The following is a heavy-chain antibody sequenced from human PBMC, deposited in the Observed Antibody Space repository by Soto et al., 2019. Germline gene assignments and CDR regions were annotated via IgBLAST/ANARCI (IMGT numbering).Heavy chain of an antibody. V-gene: IGHV4-34*01. J-gene: IGHJ4*02. CDR1: GGSFRGYI. CDR2: INHSGSA. D-gene: IGHD1-26*01. CDR3: ARGLISGSHYSGGWYYFDS. Sequence: PSETLSLTCDVYGGSFRGYIWTWIRQTPGKGLQWIGQINHSGSANYNPSLKSRVTISVHTSNSQFSLELSSVTAADTAVYYCARGLISGSHYSGGWYYFDSWGQGTQVT.